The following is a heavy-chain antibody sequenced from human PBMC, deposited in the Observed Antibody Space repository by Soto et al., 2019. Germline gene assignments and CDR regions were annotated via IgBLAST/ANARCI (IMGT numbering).Heavy chain of an antibody. V-gene: IGHV3-53*02. J-gene: IGHJ4*02. CDR3: ATGGSKRVRGAIVEVFHLEF. D-gene: IGHD3-10*01. CDR1: GFTVTRNY. CDR2: IHTGGKT. Sequence: ELQLVESGGGLIQPGGSLRLSCAASGFTVTRNYMTWVRLAPGKGLECVSTIHTGGKTFYTDSVKGRFTVSRDASKNTVDLQMNTLSVEDTPVYYCATGGSKRVRGAIVEVFHLEFWGRGTVVTVSS.